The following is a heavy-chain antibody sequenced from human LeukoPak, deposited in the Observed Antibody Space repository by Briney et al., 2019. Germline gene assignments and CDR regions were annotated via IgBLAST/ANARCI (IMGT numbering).Heavy chain of an antibody. V-gene: IGHV3-48*03. CDR1: GFTFSSYE. Sequence: GGSMRLSCAASGFTFSSYEMNWVRQAPGKGLEWVSYISSSGSTIYYADSVKGRFTISRDNAKNSLYLQMNSLRAEDTAVYYCARVASSGWYWGYWGQGTLVTVSS. CDR3: ARVASSGWYWGY. J-gene: IGHJ4*02. CDR2: ISSSGSTI. D-gene: IGHD6-19*01.